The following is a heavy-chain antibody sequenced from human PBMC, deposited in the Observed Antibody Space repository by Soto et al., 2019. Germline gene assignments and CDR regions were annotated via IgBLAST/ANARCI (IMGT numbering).Heavy chain of an antibody. CDR3: ARVVSTMVRGVIRHFDY. D-gene: IGHD3-10*01. CDR1: GGSISSYY. J-gene: IGHJ4*02. CDR2: IYYSGST. Sequence: PSETLSLTCTVSGGSISSYYWSWIRQPPGKGLEWIGYIYYSGSTNYNPSLKSRVTISVDTSKNQFSLKLSSVTAADTAVYYCARVVSTMVRGVIRHFDYWGQGTLVTVSS. V-gene: IGHV4-59*01.